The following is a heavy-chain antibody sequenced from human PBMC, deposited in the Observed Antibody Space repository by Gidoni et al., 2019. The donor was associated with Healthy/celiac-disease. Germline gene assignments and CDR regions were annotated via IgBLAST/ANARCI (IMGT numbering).Heavy chain of an antibody. J-gene: IGHJ4*02. CDR3: ARMVRGEYDY. Sequence: EVQLVESGGGLVKPGGSLRLSCAASGFTFSSYSMNWVRQAPGKGLEWVSSISSSSSYIYYADSVKGRFTISRENAKNSLYLQMNSLRAEDTAVYYCARMVRGEYDYWGQGTLVTVSS. D-gene: IGHD3-10*01. CDR2: ISSSSSYI. V-gene: IGHV3-21*01. CDR1: GFTFSSYS.